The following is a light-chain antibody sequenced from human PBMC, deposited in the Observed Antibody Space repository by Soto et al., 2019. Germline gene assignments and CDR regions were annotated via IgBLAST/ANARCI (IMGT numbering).Light chain of an antibody. CDR1: QSLLHSNGYNY. Sequence: EIVMTQSPLSLPVTPGEPASISCRSSQSLLHSNGYNYLVWYLQKPGQSPQLLIYLGSNRASRVPDRFRGSGSGTDFTLKISRVEAEDVGGYYCMQALQTPLSFGGGTKVEIK. J-gene: IGKJ4*01. CDR3: MQALQTPLS. V-gene: IGKV2-28*01. CDR2: LGS.